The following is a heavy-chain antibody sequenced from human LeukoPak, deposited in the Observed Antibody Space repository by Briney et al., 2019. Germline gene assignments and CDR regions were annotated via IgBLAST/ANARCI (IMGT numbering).Heavy chain of an antibody. CDR2: ISYDGSNK. J-gene: IGHJ6*04. CDR3: AKAKGRAWYYYGMDV. Sequence: GRSLRLSCAASGLTFSSYGMHWVRQAPGTGLEWVAVISYDGSNKYYADSVKGRFTISRDNSKNTLYLQMNSLRAEDTAVYYCAKAKGRAWYYYGMDVWGKGTTVTVSS. V-gene: IGHV3-30*18. D-gene: IGHD3-10*01. CDR1: GLTFSSYG.